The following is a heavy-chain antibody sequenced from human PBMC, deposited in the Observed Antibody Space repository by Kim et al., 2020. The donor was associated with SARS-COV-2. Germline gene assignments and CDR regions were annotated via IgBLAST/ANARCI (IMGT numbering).Heavy chain of an antibody. CDR1: GFTFIGHA. J-gene: IGHJ4*02. CDR2: IDGSDGTT. D-gene: IGHD2-2*03. Sequence: GGSLRLSCTTSGFTFIGHAMSWVRQAPGQGLEWVSSIDGSDGTTYYVDSVKGRFTISRYDAKNTLYLQMRALRADDTATYYCMKGGWGWIWDHWGQGTL. CDR3: MKGGWGWIWDH. V-gene: IGHV3-23*01.